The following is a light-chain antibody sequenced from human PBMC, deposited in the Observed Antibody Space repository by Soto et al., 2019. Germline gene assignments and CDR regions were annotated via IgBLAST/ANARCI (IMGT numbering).Light chain of an antibody. CDR1: QSISDW. V-gene: IGKV1-5*03. CDR3: QQYNGYSRA. J-gene: IGKJ1*01. CDR2: RAS. Sequence: DIQMTQSPSTLSASIGDRVTITCRASQSISDWLAWYQQKPGKAPKLLIYRASNLESGVPSRFSGSGSGTEFTLTISSLQPDDFATYYRQQYNGYSRAFGQGTKVEIK.